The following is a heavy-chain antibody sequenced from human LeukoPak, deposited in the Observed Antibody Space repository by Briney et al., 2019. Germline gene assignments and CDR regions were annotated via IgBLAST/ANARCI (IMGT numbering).Heavy chain of an antibody. CDR2: ISSSSSYI. V-gene: IGHV3-21*01. D-gene: IGHD6-19*01. CDR3: ASIGWYSNEFDY. CDR1: GFTFSSYS. Sequence: GGSLRLSCAASGFTFSSYSMNWVRQAPGKGLEWVSSISSSSSYIYYADSVKGRFTISRDNAKNSLYLQMNSLRAEDTAVYYCASIGWYSNEFDYWGQGTLVTVSS. J-gene: IGHJ4*02.